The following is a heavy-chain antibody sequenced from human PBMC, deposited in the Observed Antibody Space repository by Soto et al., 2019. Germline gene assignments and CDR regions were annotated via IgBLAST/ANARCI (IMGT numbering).Heavy chain of an antibody. D-gene: IGHD5-18*01. V-gene: IGHV3-48*02. J-gene: IGHJ6*02. CDR3: ARDGVGYSYGRPYYYYGMDV. CDR2: ISSSSSTI. CDR1: GFTFSSYS. Sequence: SLRLSCAASGFTFSSYSMNWVRQAPGKGLEWVSYISSSSSTIYYADSVKGRFTISRDNAKNPLYLQMNSLRDEDTAVYYCARDGVGYSYGRPYYYYGMDVWGQGTTVTVSS.